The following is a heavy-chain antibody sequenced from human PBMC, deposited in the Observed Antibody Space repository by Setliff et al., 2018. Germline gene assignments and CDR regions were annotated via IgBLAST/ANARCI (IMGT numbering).Heavy chain of an antibody. Sequence: SETLSLTCAISDDSTRNNNYFWAWIRQPPGKGLEWIGFMYHNGDTHYSPSPKSRVSLSVDTSKRQVSLKLNTATAADTAVYYCARGTYANSWARFDFWGRGTLVTVSS. D-gene: IGHD2-15*01. V-gene: IGHV4-30-4*08. CDR3: ARGTYANSWARFDF. J-gene: IGHJ4*02. CDR2: MYHNGDT. CDR1: DDSTRNNNYF.